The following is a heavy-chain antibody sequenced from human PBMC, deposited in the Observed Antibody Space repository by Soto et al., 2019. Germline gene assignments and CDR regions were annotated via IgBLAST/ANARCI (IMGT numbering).Heavy chain of an antibody. CDR3: ARASTPRKYGSGSYHGYYYYGMDV. D-gene: IGHD3-10*01. J-gene: IGHJ6*02. CDR2: ISYDGSNK. Sequence: HPGGSLRLSCAASGFTFSSYAMHWVRQAPGKGLEWVAVISYDGSNKYYADSVKGRFTISRDNSKNTLYLQMNSLRAEDTAVYYCARASTPRKYGSGSYHGYYYYGMDVWGQGTTVTVSS. CDR1: GFTFSSYA. V-gene: IGHV3-30-3*01.